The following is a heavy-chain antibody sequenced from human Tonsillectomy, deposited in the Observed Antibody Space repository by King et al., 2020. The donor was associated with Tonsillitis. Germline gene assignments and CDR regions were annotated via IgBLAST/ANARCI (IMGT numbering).Heavy chain of an antibody. CDR1: GFTFSNYA. V-gene: IGHV3-23*04. CDR3: AKDLMTTVTSLNSAAIDH. Sequence: VQLVESGGGSVQPGGSLRLSCAASGFTFSNYAMNWVRQAPGKGLEWVSGVSGSGGSTYYADSVKGQFTVSRDNSKNTLFLQMNSPRAEDTAVYYCAKDLMTTVTSLNSAAIDHWGQGTLVTVSS. CDR2: VSGSGGST. J-gene: IGHJ4*02. D-gene: IGHD4-11*01.